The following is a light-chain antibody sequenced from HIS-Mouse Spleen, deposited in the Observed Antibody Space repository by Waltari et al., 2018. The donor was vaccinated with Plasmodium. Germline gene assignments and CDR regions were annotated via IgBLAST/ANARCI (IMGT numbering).Light chain of an antibody. CDR3: QQYNSYSWT. V-gene: IGKV1-5*03. CDR1: QSISSW. Sequence: DIQMTPSPSTLSASVGDRVTITCRASQSISSWLAWYQQQPGKAPKLLIYKASSLESGVPSRFSGSGSGTEFTLTISSLQPDDFATYYCQQYNSYSWTVGQGTKVEIK. J-gene: IGKJ1*01. CDR2: KAS.